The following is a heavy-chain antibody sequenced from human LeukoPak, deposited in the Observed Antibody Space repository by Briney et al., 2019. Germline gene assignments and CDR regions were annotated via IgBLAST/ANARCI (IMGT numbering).Heavy chain of an antibody. D-gene: IGHD6-19*01. Sequence: SETLSLTCAVSGGSISNISHHWGWIRQPPGKGLEWIGYIYYSGSTNYNPSLKSRVTISVDTSKNQFSLRLSSVTAADTAVYYCAGLYSSGWFDYWGQGTLVTVSS. CDR2: IYYSGST. V-gene: IGHV4-61*05. CDR3: AGLYSSGWFDY. J-gene: IGHJ4*02. CDR1: GGSISNISHH.